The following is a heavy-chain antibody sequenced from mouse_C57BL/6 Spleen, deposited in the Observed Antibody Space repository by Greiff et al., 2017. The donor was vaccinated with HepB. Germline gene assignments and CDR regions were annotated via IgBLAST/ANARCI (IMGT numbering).Heavy chain of an antibody. CDR2: ISDGGSYT. D-gene: IGHD1-1*01. CDR1: GFTFSSYA. CDR3: AREGGLLGYFDY. J-gene: IGHJ2*01. Sequence: EVNVVESGGGLVKPGGSLKLSCAASGFTFSSYAMSWVRQTPEKRLEWVATISDGGSYTYYPDNVKGRFTISRDNAKNNLYLQMSHLKSEDTAMYYCAREGGLLGYFDYWGQGTTLTVSS. V-gene: IGHV5-4*01.